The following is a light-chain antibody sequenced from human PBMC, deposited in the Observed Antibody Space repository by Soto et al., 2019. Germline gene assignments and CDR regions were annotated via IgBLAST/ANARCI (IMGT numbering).Light chain of an antibody. CDR2: LEESGNY. CDR3: ETWDSDTWV. J-gene: IGLJ3*02. CDR1: SGHSSYV. Sequence: QLVLTQSSSASASLGSSVKLTCSLSSGHSSYVIAWHQQQPGKAPRYLMNLEESGNYNKGSGVPDRFSGYSSGTDRHLTISNVQFEDEGDYYCETWDSDTWVFGGGTQLTVL. V-gene: IGLV4-60*02.